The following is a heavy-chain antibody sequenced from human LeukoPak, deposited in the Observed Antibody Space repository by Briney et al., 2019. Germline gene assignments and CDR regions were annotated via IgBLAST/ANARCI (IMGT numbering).Heavy chain of an antibody. CDR3: ARDLVAAAGYYYYGMDV. J-gene: IGHJ6*02. Sequence: SQTLSLTCAISGDSVSSNSAAWNWIRQSPLRGLEWMGRTYYRSKWYNDYAVSVKSRITINPDTSKNQFSLQLNSVTPEDTAVYYCARDLVAAAGYYYYGMDVWGQGTTVTVSS. V-gene: IGHV6-1*01. CDR2: TYYRSKWYN. CDR1: GDSVSSNSAA. D-gene: IGHD6-13*01.